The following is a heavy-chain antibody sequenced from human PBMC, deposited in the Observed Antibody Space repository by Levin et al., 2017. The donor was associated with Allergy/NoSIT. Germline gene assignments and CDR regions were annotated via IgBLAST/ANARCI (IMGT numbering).Heavy chain of an antibody. CDR3: AREGIVPGGSGGLGYYYYGMDV. CDR1: GFTFSSYG. J-gene: IGHJ6*02. Sequence: GGSLRLSCAASGFTFSSYGMHWVRQAPGKGLEWVAVIWYDGSNKYYADSVKGRFTISRDNSKNTLYLQMNSLRAEDTAVYYCAREGIVPGGSGGLGYYYYGMDVWGQGTTVTVSS. D-gene: IGHD3-16*01. V-gene: IGHV3-33*01. CDR2: IWYDGSNK.